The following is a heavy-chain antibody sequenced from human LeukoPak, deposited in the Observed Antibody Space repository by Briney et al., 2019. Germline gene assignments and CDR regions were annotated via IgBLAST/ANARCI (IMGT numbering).Heavy chain of an antibody. J-gene: IGHJ6*03. V-gene: IGHV4-4*07. D-gene: IGHD3-3*01. Sequence: PSETLSLTCTVSGGSISSYYWSWIRQPAGKGLEWIGRIYTSGSTNYNPSLKSRVTMSVDTSKNQFSLKLSSVTAADTAVYYCARAYDFWSGHYYYYYMDVWGKGTTVTVSS. CDR1: GGSISSYY. CDR3: ARAYDFWSGHYYYYYMDV. CDR2: IYTSGST.